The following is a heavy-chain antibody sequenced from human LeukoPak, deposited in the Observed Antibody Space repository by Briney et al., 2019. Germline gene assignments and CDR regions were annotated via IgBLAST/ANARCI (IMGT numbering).Heavy chain of an antibody. D-gene: IGHD3-22*01. J-gene: IGHJ6*02. V-gene: IGHV3-30-3*01. Sequence: SLTLSCAASGFSFSSYAMHWVRQAPGKGLEWVAVISYDGSNKYYADSVKGCFTISRDNSKNTLYLQMNSLRAEDTAVYYCARHYYDSSGYYSIYYYGMDVWGQGTTVTVSS. CDR1: GFSFSSYA. CDR3: ARHYYDSSGYYSIYYYGMDV. CDR2: ISYDGSNK.